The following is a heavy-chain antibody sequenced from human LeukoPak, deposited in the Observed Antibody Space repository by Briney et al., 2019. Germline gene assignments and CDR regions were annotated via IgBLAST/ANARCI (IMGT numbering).Heavy chain of an antibody. J-gene: IGHJ4*02. CDR1: GFSFSTYG. D-gene: IGHD5-12*01. Sequence: PGGSLRLSCAASGFSFSTYGMHWVRQAPGKGLEWVALIWNAGTNTYYADSVKGRFTISRDNTKNSLYLQMNSLRAEDTALYYCAKMATSEYYFDYWGQGTLVTVSS. V-gene: IGHV3-30*02. CDR2: IWNAGTNT. CDR3: AKMATSEYYFDY.